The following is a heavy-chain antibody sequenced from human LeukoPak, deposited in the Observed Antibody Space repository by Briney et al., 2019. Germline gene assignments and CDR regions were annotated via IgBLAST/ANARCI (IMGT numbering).Heavy chain of an antibody. V-gene: IGHV4-39*07. CDR3: ARRWSGYDL. D-gene: IGHD5-12*01. J-gene: IGHJ4*02. CDR1: GGSISSSSYY. CDR2: IYYSGST. Sequence: SETLSLTCTVSGGSISSSSYYWGWIRQPPGKGLEWIGSIYYSGSTYYNPSLKSRVTISVDTSKNQFSLKLSSVTAADTAVYYCARRWSGYDLWGQGTLVTVSS.